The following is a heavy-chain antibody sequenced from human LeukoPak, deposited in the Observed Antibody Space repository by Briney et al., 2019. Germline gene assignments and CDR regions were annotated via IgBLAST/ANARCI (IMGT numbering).Heavy chain of an antibody. CDR3: ASQGSCSGGRCPNYFDY. CDR1: GGTFSSYA. J-gene: IGHJ4*02. Sequence: SVKVSCKASGGTFSSYAISWVRQAPGQGLEWMGGIIPIFGTANYAQKFQGRVTITADKSTSTAYMELSSLRSEDTAVYYCASQGSCSGGRCPNYFDYWGQGTLVTVSS. CDR2: IIPIFGTA. D-gene: IGHD2-15*01. V-gene: IGHV1-69*06.